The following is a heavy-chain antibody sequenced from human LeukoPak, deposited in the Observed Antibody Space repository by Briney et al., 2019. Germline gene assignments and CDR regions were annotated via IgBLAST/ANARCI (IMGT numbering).Heavy chain of an antibody. J-gene: IGHJ5*02. CDR3: ACGLGYYYDSSGYYGWFDP. D-gene: IGHD3-22*01. CDR2: IYYSGST. CDR1: GGSISSSSYY. Sequence: SETLSLTCTVSGGSISSSSYYWGWIRQPPGKGLEWIGSIYYSGSTYYNPSLKSRVTISVDTSENQFSLKLSSVTAADTAVYYCACGLGYYYDSSGYYGWFDPWGQGTLVTVSS. V-gene: IGHV4-39*07.